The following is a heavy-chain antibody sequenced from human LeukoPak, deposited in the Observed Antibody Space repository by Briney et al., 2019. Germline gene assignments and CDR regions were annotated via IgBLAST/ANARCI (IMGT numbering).Heavy chain of an antibody. V-gene: IGHV4-59*08. D-gene: IGHD3-10*01. CDR3: ARYDYGSGYPGSWLDP. Sequence: PSETLSLTCTVSGASISSYFRTWIRQSPGKGLEWIGYIYYSGSTNYNPSLKSRVTISVDTSKNQFSLKLNSVTAADTAVYYCARYDYGSGYPGSWLDPWGQGTLVTVSS. CDR2: IYYSGST. J-gene: IGHJ5*02. CDR1: GASISSYF.